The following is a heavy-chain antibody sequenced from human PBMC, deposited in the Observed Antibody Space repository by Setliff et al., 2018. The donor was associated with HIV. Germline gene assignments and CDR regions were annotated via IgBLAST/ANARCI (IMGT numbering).Heavy chain of an antibody. Sequence: GESLKISCKASGYSFSDYWIGWVRQMPGKGLEWMGIIFPDDSDTRYSPSFQGHVTISADKSISTAHLQWSSLKASDTAMYYCARHVPEGSSWYTDYWGQGTLVTVSS. J-gene: IGHJ4*02. CDR1: GYSFSDYW. D-gene: IGHD6-13*01. CDR3: ARHVPEGSSWYTDY. V-gene: IGHV5-51*01. CDR2: IFPDDSDT.